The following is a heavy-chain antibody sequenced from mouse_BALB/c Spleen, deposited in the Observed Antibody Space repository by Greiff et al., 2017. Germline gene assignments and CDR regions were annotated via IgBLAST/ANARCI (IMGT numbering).Heavy chain of an antibody. CDR1: GFTFTDYY. J-gene: IGHJ3*01. CDR2: IRNKANGYTT. Sequence: EVMLVESGGGLVQPGGSLRLSCATSGFTFTDYYMSWVRQPPGKALEWLGFIRNKANGYTTEYSASVKGRFTISRDNSQSILYLQMNTLRAEDSATYYCARDYYGPWFAYWGQGTLVTVSA. D-gene: IGHD1-2*01. CDR3: ARDYYGPWFAY. V-gene: IGHV7-3*02.